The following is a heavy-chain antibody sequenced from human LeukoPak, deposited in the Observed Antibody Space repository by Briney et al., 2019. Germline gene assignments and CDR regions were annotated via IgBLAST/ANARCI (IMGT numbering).Heavy chain of an antibody. D-gene: IGHD5-12*01. J-gene: IGHJ4*02. CDR2: IIPIFHTP. CDR1: GGTFSSYG. V-gene: IGHV1-69*05. Sequence: GSSVKVSCKASGGTFSSYGISWVRQAPGQGLEWMGVIIPIFHTPHYAQKFQGKVTITTDESANTAFMELSSLRSEDTAVYYCARDRPGGEIVAPFDYWGQGTLVTVSS. CDR3: ARDRPGGEIVAPFDY.